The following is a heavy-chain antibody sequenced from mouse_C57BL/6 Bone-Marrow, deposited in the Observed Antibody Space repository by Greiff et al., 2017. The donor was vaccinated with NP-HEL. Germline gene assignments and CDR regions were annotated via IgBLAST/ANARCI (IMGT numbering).Heavy chain of an antibody. J-gene: IGHJ2*01. D-gene: IGHD3-3*01. CDR3: ARVGIFPGVYFDY. CDR1: GYTFTDYY. Sequence: EVQLQQSGPVLVKPGASVKMSCKASGYTFTDYYMNWVKQSHGKSLEWIGVINPYNGGTSYNQKFKGKATLTVDKSSSTAYMELNSLTSEDSAVYYCARVGIFPGVYFDYWGQGTTLTVSS. V-gene: IGHV1-19*01. CDR2: INPYNGGT.